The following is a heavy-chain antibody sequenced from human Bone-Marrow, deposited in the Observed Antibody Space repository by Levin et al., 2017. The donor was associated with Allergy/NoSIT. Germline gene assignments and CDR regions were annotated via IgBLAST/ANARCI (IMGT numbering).Heavy chain of an antibody. V-gene: IGHV3-30*18. D-gene: IGHD3-3*01. CDR3: ANADFWSGGNGDFDY. Sequence: GGSLRLSCAASGFTFSSYGMHWVRQAPGKGLEWVAVISYDGSNKYYADSVKGRFTISRDNSKNTLYLQMNSLRAEDTAVYYCANADFWSGGNGDFDYWGQGTLVTVSS. J-gene: IGHJ4*02. CDR1: GFTFSSYG. CDR2: ISYDGSNK.